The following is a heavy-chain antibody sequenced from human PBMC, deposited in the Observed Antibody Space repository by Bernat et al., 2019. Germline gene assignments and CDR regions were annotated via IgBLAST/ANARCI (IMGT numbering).Heavy chain of an antibody. J-gene: IGHJ5*02. Sequence: QVQLVQSGAEVKKPGASVKVSCKASGDTFTNTAIHWVRQAPGQRPEWMGWIDADNVNTKYSQNFQDRLTISSDTSAGTAYMELSSLRFEDTAVYYCARGLPTTPQFFDPWGQGTLVTVSS. CDR1: GDTFTNTA. D-gene: IGHD1-26*01. CDR3: ARGLPTTPQFFDP. CDR2: IDADNVNT. V-gene: IGHV1-3*01.